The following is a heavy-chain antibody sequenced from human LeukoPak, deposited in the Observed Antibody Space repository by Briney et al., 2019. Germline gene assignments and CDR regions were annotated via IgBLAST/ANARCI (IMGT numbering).Heavy chain of an antibody. CDR2: IYYSGST. V-gene: IGHV4-31*03. CDR3: ARDRPFYGMDV. J-gene: IGHJ6*02. Sequence: SETLSLTCTVSGGSISSGGYYWSWIRQHPGKGLEWIGYIYYSGSTYYNPSLKSRVTISVDTSKNQFSLKLSSVTAADTAVHYCARDRPFYGMDVWGQGTTVTVSS. CDR1: GGSISSGGYY.